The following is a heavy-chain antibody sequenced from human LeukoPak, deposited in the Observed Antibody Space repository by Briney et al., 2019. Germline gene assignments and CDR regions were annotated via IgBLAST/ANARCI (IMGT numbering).Heavy chain of an antibody. Sequence: GGSLRLSCAASGFTFSSYGMHWVRQAPGKRLEWVAFIRYDGSNKYYADSVKGRFTISRDNSKNTLYLQMNSLRAEDTAVYYCAKGQTTVTTTAFDIWGQGTMVTVSS. CDR3: AKGQTTVTTTAFDI. J-gene: IGHJ3*02. CDR2: IRYDGSNK. CDR1: GFTFSSYG. V-gene: IGHV3-30*02. D-gene: IGHD4-11*01.